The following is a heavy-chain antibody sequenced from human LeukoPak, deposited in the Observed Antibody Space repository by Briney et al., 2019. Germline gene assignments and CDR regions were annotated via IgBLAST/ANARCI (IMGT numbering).Heavy chain of an antibody. D-gene: IGHD4-17*01. J-gene: IGHJ5*02. CDR3: AREARVTRSWFDP. CDR1: GCTFTGYY. CDR2: INPNSGGT. Sequence: ALVKVSCKASGCTFTGYYMHWVRQAPGQGLEWMGWINPNSGGTNYAQKFQGRVTMTRDTSISTAYMELSRLRSDDTAVYYCAREARVTRSWFDPWGQGTLVTVSS. V-gene: IGHV1-2*02.